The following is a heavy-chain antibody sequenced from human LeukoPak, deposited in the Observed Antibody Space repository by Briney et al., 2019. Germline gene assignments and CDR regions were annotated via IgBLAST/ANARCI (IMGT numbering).Heavy chain of an antibody. CDR2: ISGSGGST. D-gene: IGHD5-12*01. CDR3: AKDIVATIVGYYFDY. V-gene: IGHV3-23*01. CDR1: GFTFSSYA. J-gene: IGHJ4*02. Sequence: PGGSLRLSCAASGFTFSSYAMSWVRQAPGKGLEWVSAISGSGGSTYYTDSVKGRFTISRDNSKNTLYLQMNSLRAEDTAVYYCAKDIVATIVGYYFDYWGQGTLVTVSS.